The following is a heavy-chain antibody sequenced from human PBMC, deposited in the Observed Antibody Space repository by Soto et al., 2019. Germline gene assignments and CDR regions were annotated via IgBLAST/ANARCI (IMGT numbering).Heavy chain of an antibody. Sequence: AETLSLTCAVSGASISGYYWSWVRKSAGKGLEWIGRIYATGTTDYNPSLKSRVMMSVDTSKKQFSLKLRSVTAADTAVYYCVRDGTKTLRDWFDPWGQGISVTVSS. D-gene: IGHD1-1*01. CDR3: VRDGTKTLRDWFDP. CDR1: GASISGYY. J-gene: IGHJ5*02. CDR2: IYATGTT. V-gene: IGHV4-4*07.